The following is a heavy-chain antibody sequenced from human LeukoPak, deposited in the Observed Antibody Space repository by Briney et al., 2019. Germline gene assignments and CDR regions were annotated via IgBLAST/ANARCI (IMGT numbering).Heavy chain of an antibody. V-gene: IGHV3-30-3*01. J-gene: IGHJ4*02. CDR3: ARRDRLAAGSDY. D-gene: IGHD6-13*01. Sequence: GGSLRLSCAASGFTFSSHAMHWVRQAPGKGLEWVAVISYDGSNKYYADSVKGRFTISRDNSKNTLYLQMNSLRAEDTAVYYCARRDRLAAGSDYWGQGTLVTVSS. CDR1: GFTFSSHA. CDR2: ISYDGSNK.